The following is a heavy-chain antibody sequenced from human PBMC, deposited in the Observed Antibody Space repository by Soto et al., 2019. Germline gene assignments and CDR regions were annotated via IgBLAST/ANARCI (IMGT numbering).Heavy chain of an antibody. Sequence: SETLSLTCTFSGGSISSYYWSWIGQPPGKGLEWIGCIYYSGSTNYNPSLKSRVTISVDTSKNQFSLKLSSVTAADTAVYYCARRWGPTFDFWGQGTLVTVS. J-gene: IGHJ4*02. V-gene: IGHV4-59*01. CDR1: GGSISSYY. CDR3: ARRWGPTFDF. CDR2: IYYSGST. D-gene: IGHD1-26*01.